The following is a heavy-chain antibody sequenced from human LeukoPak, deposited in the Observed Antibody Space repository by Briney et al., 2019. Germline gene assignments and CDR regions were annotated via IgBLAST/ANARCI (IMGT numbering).Heavy chain of an antibody. Sequence: GRSLRLSCAASGFTFDDYAMHWVRQAPGKGLEWVSGISWNSGSIGYADSVKGRFTISRDNAKNSLYLQMNSLRAEDTALYYCANSRGAQPLGYYFDYWGQGTLVTVSS. CDR2: ISWNSGSI. CDR1: GFTFDDYA. D-gene: IGHD2-15*01. J-gene: IGHJ4*02. CDR3: ANSRGAQPLGYYFDY. V-gene: IGHV3-9*01.